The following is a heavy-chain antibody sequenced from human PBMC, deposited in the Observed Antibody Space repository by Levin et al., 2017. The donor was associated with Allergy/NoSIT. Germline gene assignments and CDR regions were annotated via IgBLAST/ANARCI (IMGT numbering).Heavy chain of an antibody. CDR3: ARVLSSSWYNYYYYGMDG. J-gene: IGHJ6*02. CDR1: GFIFSSYA. D-gene: IGHD6-13*01. Sequence: GGSLRLSCAASGFIFSSYAMHWVRQAPGKGLEWVAVISYDGTNKYYADSVKGRFTISRDNSKTTLYLQMNSLRGDDTAVFYCARVLSSSWYNYYYYGMDGWGQGTTVTVSS. CDR2: ISYDGTNK. V-gene: IGHV3-30-3*01.